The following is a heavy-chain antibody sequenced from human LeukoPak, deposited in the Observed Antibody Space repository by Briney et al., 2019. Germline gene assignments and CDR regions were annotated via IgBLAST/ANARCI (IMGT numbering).Heavy chain of an antibody. CDR2: IYYSGST. D-gene: IGHD4-17*01. V-gene: IGHV4-30-4*08. CDR3: ARNDYGDYVPLDYCYYYMDV. Sequence: PSETLSLTCTVSGGSISSGDYYWSWIRQPPGKGLEWIGYIYYSGSTYYNPSLKSRVTISVDTSKNQFSLKLSSVTAADTAVYYCARNDYGDYVPLDYCYYYMDVWGKGTTVTVSS. CDR1: GGSISSGDYY. J-gene: IGHJ6*03.